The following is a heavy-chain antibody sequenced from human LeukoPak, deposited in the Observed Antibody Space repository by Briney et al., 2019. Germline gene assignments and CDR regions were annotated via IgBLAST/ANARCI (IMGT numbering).Heavy chain of an antibody. V-gene: IGHV3-30*02. CDR1: GIIFSSYG. Sequence: QSGGSLRLSCAASGIIFSSYGMHWVRQAPGKGLEWVAFIRYDGSNKYYVDSVKGRFTISRDNSKNTLYLQMNSLRAEDTAVYYCAKGYGGSYYAPFDYWGQGTLVTVSS. CDR3: AKGYGGSYYAPFDY. CDR2: IRYDGSNK. D-gene: IGHD1-26*01. J-gene: IGHJ4*02.